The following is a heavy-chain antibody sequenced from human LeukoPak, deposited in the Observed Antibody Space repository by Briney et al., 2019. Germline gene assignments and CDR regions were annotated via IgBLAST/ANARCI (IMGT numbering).Heavy chain of an antibody. CDR2: IYHSGST. J-gene: IGHJ4*02. D-gene: IGHD3-10*01. V-gene: IGHV4-4*02. CDR3: ARMSPRYYYGSGGLPGSDY. Sequence: PSETLSLTCAVSGGSISSSNWWSWVRQPPGKGLEWIGEIYHSGSTNYNPSLKSRVTISVVKSKNQFSLKLSSVTAADTAVYYCARMSPRYYYGSGGLPGSDYWGQGTLVTVSS. CDR1: GGSISSSNW.